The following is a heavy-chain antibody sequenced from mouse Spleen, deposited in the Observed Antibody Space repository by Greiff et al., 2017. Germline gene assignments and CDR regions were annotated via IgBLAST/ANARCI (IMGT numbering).Heavy chain of an antibody. Sequence: QVQLQQPGAELVRPGSSVKLSCKASGYTFTSYWMHWVKQRPIQGLEWIGNIDPSDSETHYNQKFKDKATLTVDKSSSPAYMQLSSLTSEDSAVYYCARASTMITTRDFDVWGAGTTVTVSS. CDR1: GYTFTSYW. V-gene: IGHV1-52*01. CDR3: ARASTMITTRDFDV. D-gene: IGHD2-4*01. J-gene: IGHJ1*01. CDR2: IDPSDSET.